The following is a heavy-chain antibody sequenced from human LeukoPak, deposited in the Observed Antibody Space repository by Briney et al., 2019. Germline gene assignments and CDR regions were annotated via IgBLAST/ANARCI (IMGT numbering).Heavy chain of an antibody. J-gene: IGHJ4*02. Sequence: EASVKVSCKASGYTFTSHGITWVRQAPGQGLEWMGWISAYNGNTNYAQKLQGRVTMTTDTSTNTAYMELRSLRSDDTAVYYCATSYYYDSSGYPSYFDYWGQGTLVTVSS. CDR2: ISAYNGNT. CDR3: ATSYYYDSSGYPSYFDY. V-gene: IGHV1-18*01. CDR1: GYTFTSHG. D-gene: IGHD3-22*01.